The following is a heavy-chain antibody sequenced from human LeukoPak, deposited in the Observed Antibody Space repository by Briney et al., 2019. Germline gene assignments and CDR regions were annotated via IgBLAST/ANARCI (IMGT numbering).Heavy chain of an antibody. J-gene: IGHJ4*02. D-gene: IGHD3-9*01. Sequence: SVKVSCKASGGTFSSYAISWVRQAPGQGLEWMGGIIPIFGTANYAQKFQGRVTITADESTSTAYMELSSLRSEDTAVYYCARELNSYYDILTGYYTFDYWGQGTLVTVSS. CDR3: ARELNSYYDILTGYYTFDY. CDR2: IIPIFGTA. CDR1: GGTFSSYA. V-gene: IGHV1-69*13.